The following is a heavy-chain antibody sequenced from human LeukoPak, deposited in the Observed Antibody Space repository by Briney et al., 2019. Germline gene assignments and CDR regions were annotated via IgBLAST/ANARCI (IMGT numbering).Heavy chain of an antibody. Sequence: GGSLRLSCAASGFTFSSYAMSWVRQAPGEGLEWVSAISGSGGSTYYADSVKGRFTISRDNSKNTLYLQMNSLRAEDTAVYYCAKLSGYSSGWCDYWGQGTLVTVSS. CDR1: GFTFSSYA. J-gene: IGHJ4*02. D-gene: IGHD6-19*01. CDR2: ISGSGGST. CDR3: AKLSGYSSGWCDY. V-gene: IGHV3-23*01.